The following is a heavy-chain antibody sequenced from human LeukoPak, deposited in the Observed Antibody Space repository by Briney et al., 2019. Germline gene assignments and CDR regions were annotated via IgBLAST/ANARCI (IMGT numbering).Heavy chain of an antibody. V-gene: IGHV4-34*01. J-gene: IGHJ6*02. Sequence: SETLSLTCAVYGGSFSGYYWSWIRQPPGKGLEWIGEINHSGSTNYNPSLKSRVTISVDTSKNQFSLKLSSVTAADTAVYYCARASPPGGVVLFRPEMYYYGMDVWGQGTTVTVSS. CDR2: INHSGST. CDR3: ARASPPGGVVLFRPEMYYYGMDV. CDR1: GGSFSGYY. D-gene: IGHD2-15*01.